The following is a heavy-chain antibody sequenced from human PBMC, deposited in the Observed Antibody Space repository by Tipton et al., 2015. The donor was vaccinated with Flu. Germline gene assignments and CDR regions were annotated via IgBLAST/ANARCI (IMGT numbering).Heavy chain of an antibody. D-gene: IGHD3-16*02. V-gene: IGHV4-34*01. CDR3: ARTITFGGDLVREDYSDY. Sequence: GLVKPSETLSLTCAVYGGSLNYYYWSWIRQPPGKGLEWIGEIYHSGSTNYNPSLKSRVTTSIDTSKNQFSLELTSVTAADTAVYYCARTITFGGDLVREDYSDYWGQGTLVTVSS. CDR1: GGSLNYYY. J-gene: IGHJ4*02. CDR2: IYHSGST.